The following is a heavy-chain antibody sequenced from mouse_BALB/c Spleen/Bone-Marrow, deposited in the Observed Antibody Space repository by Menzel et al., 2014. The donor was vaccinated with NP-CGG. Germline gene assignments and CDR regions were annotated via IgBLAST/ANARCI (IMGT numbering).Heavy chain of an antibody. J-gene: IGHJ4*01. CDR2: INPYNDGT. Sequence: VQVQQSGPELVKPGASVKMSCKASGYTFTSYVMHWVKQKPGQGLEWIGYINPYNDGTKYNEKFKGKATLTSDKSSSTAYMELSSLTSEDSAVYYCARWRYPYAMDYWGQGTSATVSS. V-gene: IGHV1-14*01. D-gene: IGHD5-1-1*01. CDR1: GYTFTSYV. CDR3: ARWRYPYAMDY.